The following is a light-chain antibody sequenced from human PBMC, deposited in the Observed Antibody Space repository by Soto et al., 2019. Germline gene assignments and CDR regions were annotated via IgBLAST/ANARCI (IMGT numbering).Light chain of an antibody. J-gene: IGLJ3*02. CDR2: SNN. V-gene: IGLV1-44*01. CDR1: SSNIGSNT. CDR3: AAWDDSLNGRV. Sequence: QSVLTQPPSASGTPGQRVTISCSGSSSNIGSNTVNWYQQLPGTAPKLLIYSNNQRPSGVPDRFSGSKSGTSASLAISGLQVEDEAEYYCAAWDDSLNGRVFGGGTKLTVL.